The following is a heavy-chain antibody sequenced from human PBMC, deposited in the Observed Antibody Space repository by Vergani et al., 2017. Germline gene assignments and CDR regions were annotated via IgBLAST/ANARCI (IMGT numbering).Heavy chain of an antibody. CDR3: AREVVGASPDY. CDR2: ITTASTNI. D-gene: IGHD1-26*01. J-gene: IGHJ4*02. V-gene: IGHV3-21*06. CDR1: GFNFDNYA. Sequence: EVHLLESGGDLIQPGGSLRISCSASGFNFDNYAMTWVRQAPGKGLEWVSSITTASTNIYYADSVAGRFTTSRDDAKSSLYLHLTSLRVEDTAIYYCAREVVGASPDYWGQGTLVAVSS.